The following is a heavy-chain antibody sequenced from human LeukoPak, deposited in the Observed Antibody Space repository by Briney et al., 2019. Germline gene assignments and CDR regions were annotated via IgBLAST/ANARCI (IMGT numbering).Heavy chain of an antibody. D-gene: IGHD3/OR15-3a*01. CDR2: INPNSGGT. CDR3: ARGSFYDFNWFDP. V-gene: IGHV1-2*06. CDR1: GYTFTGYY. J-gene: IGHJ5*02. Sequence: GASVKVSCKASGYTFTGYYMHWVRQAPGQGLEWMGRINPNSGGTNYAQKFQGRVTMTRDTSISTAYMELSRLRSDETAVYYCARGSFYDFNWFDPWGQGTLVTVSS.